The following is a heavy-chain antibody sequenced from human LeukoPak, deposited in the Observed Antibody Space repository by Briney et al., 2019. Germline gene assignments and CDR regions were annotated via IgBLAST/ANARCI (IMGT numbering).Heavy chain of an antibody. CDR1: GFTFSNYA. D-gene: IGHD6-13*01. CDR2: ISGSGGST. Sequence: GGSLRLSCAVSGFTFSNYAMSWVRQAPGKGLEWVSAISGSGGSTYYADSVKGRFTISRDNSKNTLYLQMNSLRAEDTAVYYCAKDGKFIAAAAGDAFDIWGQGTMVTVSS. J-gene: IGHJ3*02. V-gene: IGHV3-23*01. CDR3: AKDGKFIAAAAGDAFDI.